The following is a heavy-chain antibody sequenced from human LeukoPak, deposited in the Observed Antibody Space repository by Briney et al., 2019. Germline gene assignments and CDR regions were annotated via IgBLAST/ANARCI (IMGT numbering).Heavy chain of an antibody. CDR3: ARDPPRGSCIDY. CDR2: ISSSSSYI. J-gene: IGHJ4*02. V-gene: IGHV3-21*01. Sequence: GGSLRLSCAASGFMFSSYAMSWVRQAPGKGLEWVSSISSSSSYIYYADSVKGRFTISRDNAKNSLYLQMNSLRAEDTAVYYCARDPPRGSCIDYWGQGTLVTVSS. CDR1: GFMFSSYA. D-gene: IGHD2-15*01.